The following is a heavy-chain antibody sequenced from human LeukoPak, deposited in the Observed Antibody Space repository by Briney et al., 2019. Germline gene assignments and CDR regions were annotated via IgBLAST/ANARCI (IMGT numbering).Heavy chain of an antibody. CDR1: GFTFSGFS. CDR3: ARAGSHWHYVY. Sequence: GGSLRLSCAASGFTFSGFSMSWVRQSPTKGREWVANIKQDGSERYYVDSVKGRFTISRDNAKNSLSLQMNNLRVEDTAVYYCARAGSHWHYVYWGQGTVVTVSS. CDR2: IKQDGSER. J-gene: IGHJ4*02. D-gene: IGHD3-10*01. V-gene: IGHV3-7*01.